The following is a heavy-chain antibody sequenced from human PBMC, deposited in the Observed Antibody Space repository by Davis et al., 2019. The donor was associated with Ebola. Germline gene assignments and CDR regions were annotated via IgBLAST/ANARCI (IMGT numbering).Heavy chain of an antibody. Sequence: SVKVSCKASGGTFSSYAISWVRQAPGQGLEWMGGIIPIFGTANYAQKFQGRVTITADKSTSTAYMELSSLRSEDTAVYYCARRNMTTVTPRGVYYYGMDVWGQGTTVTVSS. V-gene: IGHV1-69*06. J-gene: IGHJ6*02. CDR2: IIPIFGTA. CDR1: GGTFSSYA. CDR3: ARRNMTTVTPRGVYYYGMDV. D-gene: IGHD4-17*01.